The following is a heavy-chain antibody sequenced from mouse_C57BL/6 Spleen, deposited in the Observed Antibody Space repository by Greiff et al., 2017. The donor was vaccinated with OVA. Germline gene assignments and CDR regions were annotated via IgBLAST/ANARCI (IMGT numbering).Heavy chain of an antibody. CDR1: GYAFTNYL. Sequence: QVQLKQSGAELVRPGTSVKVSCKASGYAFTNYLIEWVKQRPGQGLEWIGVINPGSGGTNYNEKFKGKATLTADKSSSTAYMQLSSLTSEDSAVYFCARESSYGSSSFDYWGQGTTLTVSS. D-gene: IGHD1-1*01. J-gene: IGHJ2*01. CDR2: INPGSGGT. CDR3: ARESSYGSSSFDY. V-gene: IGHV1-54*01.